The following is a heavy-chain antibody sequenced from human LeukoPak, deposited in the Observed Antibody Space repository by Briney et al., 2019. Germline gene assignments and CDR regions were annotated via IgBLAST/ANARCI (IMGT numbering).Heavy chain of an antibody. D-gene: IGHD2-2*01. V-gene: IGHV3-74*01. Sequence: GGSLRLSCAASGFTFSSYWMHWVRQAPGKGLVWVSRINSDGSSTNYADSVKGRFTISRDNAKKTLYLQMNSLRAEDTAVYYCARELPAAILRLDPGLDYWGQGTLVTVSS. CDR3: ARELPAAILRLDPGLDY. CDR1: GFTFSSYW. CDR2: INSDGSST. J-gene: IGHJ4*02.